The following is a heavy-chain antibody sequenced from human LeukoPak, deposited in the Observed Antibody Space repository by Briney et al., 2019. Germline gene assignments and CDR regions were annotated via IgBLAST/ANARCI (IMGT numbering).Heavy chain of an antibody. V-gene: IGHV4-34*01. CDR3: ARSKIAAAGTYAFDI. CDR1: IDSFTNYY. Sequence: SETLSLTCAVYIDSFTNYYWNWIRQTPGKGLEWIGEVNDSGGTNINPSLRSRVILSVDTSKNQFSLKLSSVTAADTAVYYCARSKIAAAGTYAFDIWGQGTMVTVSS. D-gene: IGHD6-13*01. CDR2: VNDSGGT. J-gene: IGHJ3*02.